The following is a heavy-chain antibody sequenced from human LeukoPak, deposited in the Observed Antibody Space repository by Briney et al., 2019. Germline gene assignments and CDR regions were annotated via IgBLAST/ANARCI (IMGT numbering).Heavy chain of an antibody. CDR2: FDPEDGET. V-gene: IGHV1-24*01. Sequence: ASVKVSCKVSGYTLNELSMQWVRQAPGKGSEWMGGFDPEDGETIYPQKFQGRVTMTEDTSTYTAYMELSSLRSEDTAVYYCATSIVGPTTDAFDIWGQGTMVTVSS. D-gene: IGHD1-26*01. CDR1: GYTLNELS. CDR3: ATSIVGPTTDAFDI. J-gene: IGHJ3*02.